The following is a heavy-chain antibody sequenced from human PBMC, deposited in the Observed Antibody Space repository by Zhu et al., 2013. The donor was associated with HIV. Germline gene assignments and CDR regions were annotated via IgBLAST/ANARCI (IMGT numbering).Heavy chain of an antibody. J-gene: IGHJ6*02. V-gene: IGHV1-69*01. CDR3: AGPGYCTGGVCPEPTYYYYYGMDV. D-gene: IGHD2-8*02. CDR2: IIPIFGTA. CDR1: GGTFSSYA. Sequence: QVQLVQSGAEVKKPGSSVKVSCKASGGTFSSYAISWVRQAPGQGLEWMGGIIPIFGTANYAQKFQGRVTITADESTSTAYMELSSLRSEDTAVYYCAGPGYCTGGVCPEPTYYYYYGMDVWGQGTTVTVSS.